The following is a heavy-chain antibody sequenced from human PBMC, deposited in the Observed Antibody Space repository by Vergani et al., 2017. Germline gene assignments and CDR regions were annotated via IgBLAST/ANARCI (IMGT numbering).Heavy chain of an antibody. D-gene: IGHD3-9*01. V-gene: IGHV1-2*04. J-gene: IGHJ4*02. Sequence: QVQLEQSGAEVKKPGASVKVSCRASGYTFTDYYVHWVRRAPGQGLEWMGLINPNNGDTNFAPRFQGWATMTRDTSLSTAYMELSSLRSEDTAIYYCARGDYGILTGYRYWGQGTLVTVSA. CDR1: GYTFTDYY. CDR3: ARGDYGILTGYRY. CDR2: INPNNGDT.